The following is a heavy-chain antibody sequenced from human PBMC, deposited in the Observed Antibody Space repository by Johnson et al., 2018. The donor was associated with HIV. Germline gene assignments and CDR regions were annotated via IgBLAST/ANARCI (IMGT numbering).Heavy chain of an antibody. D-gene: IGHD4-23*01. Sequence: VQLVESGGGVVQPGRSLRLSCAASGFTFDDYGMSWVRQAPGKGLEWVSGINWNGGSTSYAGSVKGPFTISRDNSKNTLYLQMHSLRADDTAVYYCASGEDYGGNYGAFDIWGQGTMVTVSS. CDR3: ASGEDYGGNYGAFDI. V-gene: IGHV3-20*04. CDR1: GFTFDDYG. J-gene: IGHJ3*02. CDR2: INWNGGST.